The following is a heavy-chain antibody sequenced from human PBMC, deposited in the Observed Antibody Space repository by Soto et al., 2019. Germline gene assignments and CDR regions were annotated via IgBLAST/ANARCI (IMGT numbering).Heavy chain of an antibody. CDR3: ARAPNHYYYYMDV. CDR2: IYYSGST. J-gene: IGHJ6*03. Sequence: PSETLSLTCTVSGGSISSGGYYWSWIRQHPGEGLEWIGYIYYSGSTYYNPSLKSRVTISVDTSKNQFSLKLSSVTAADTAVYYCARAPNHYYYYMDVWGKGTTVTVSS. CDR1: GGSISSGGYY. V-gene: IGHV4-31*03.